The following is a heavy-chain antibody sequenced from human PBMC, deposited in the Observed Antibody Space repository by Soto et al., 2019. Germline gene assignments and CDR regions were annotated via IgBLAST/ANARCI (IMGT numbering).Heavy chain of an antibody. V-gene: IGHV1-18*04. CDR2: ISAYNGNT. CDR1: GYTFTSYG. D-gene: IGHD2-15*01. J-gene: IGHJ4*02. CDR3: ARAAYCSGGSCPSSHFDY. Sequence: QVQLVQSGAEVKKPGASVKVSCKASGYTFTSYGISWVRQAPGQGLEWRGWISAYNGNTNYAQKLQGRVTMTTDTATSTAYMELRSLRSDDTAVYYCARAAYCSGGSCPSSHFDYWGQGTLVTVSS.